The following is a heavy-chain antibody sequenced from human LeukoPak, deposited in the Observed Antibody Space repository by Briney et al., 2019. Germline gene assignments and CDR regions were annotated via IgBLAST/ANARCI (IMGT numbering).Heavy chain of an antibody. Sequence: SETLSLTCAVYGGSFSGYYWSWIRQPPGKGLEWIGEINHSGSTNYNPSLKSRVTISVDTSKNQFSLELSSVTAADTAVYYCARDHTRYYGSGSYGVWFDPWGQGTLVTVSS. CDR1: GGSFSGYY. CDR3: ARDHTRYYGSGSYGVWFDP. D-gene: IGHD3-10*01. J-gene: IGHJ5*02. CDR2: INHSGST. V-gene: IGHV4-34*01.